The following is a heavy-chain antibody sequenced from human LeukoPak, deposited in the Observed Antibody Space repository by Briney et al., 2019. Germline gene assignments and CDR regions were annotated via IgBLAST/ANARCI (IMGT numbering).Heavy chain of an antibody. Sequence: PGGSLRLSCAVSGFTINNYAMSWVRQAPGKGLEWVSATSASGASTYYADSVKGRFTISRDNAKNSLYLQMNSLRAEDTAVYYCARDGGGYSYGYNDYWGQGTLVTVSS. CDR1: GFTINNYA. V-gene: IGHV3-23*01. CDR3: ARDGGGYSYGYNDY. J-gene: IGHJ4*02. D-gene: IGHD5-18*01. CDR2: TSASGAST.